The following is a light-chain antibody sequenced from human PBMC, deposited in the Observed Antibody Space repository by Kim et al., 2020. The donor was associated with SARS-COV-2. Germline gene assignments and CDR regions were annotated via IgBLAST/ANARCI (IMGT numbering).Light chain of an antibody. V-gene: IGKV4-1*01. CDR1: QSVTSRSNSHNF. CDR3: QQYYVITFT. CDR2: WAS. Sequence: ATIICKSLQSVTSRSNSHNFLPCYQQKTGQPAKHRIYWASTRESGVPDRISGSESCLDFTVNISSLQAEEAADYDCQQYYVITFTFGQGARLEIK. J-gene: IGKJ5*01.